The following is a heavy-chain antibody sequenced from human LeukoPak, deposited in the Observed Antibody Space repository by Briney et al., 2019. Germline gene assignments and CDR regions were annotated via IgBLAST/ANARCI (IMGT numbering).Heavy chain of an antibody. CDR3: ARSPYYDFWSGTFDY. CDR1: GGTFSSYA. Sequence: GASVKVSCRASGGTFSSYAISWVRQAPGQGLEWMGRIIPILGIANYAQKFQGRVTITADKSTSTAYMELSSLRSEDTAVYYCARSPYYDFWSGTFDYWGQGTLVTVSS. D-gene: IGHD3-3*01. J-gene: IGHJ4*02. CDR2: IIPILGIA. V-gene: IGHV1-69*04.